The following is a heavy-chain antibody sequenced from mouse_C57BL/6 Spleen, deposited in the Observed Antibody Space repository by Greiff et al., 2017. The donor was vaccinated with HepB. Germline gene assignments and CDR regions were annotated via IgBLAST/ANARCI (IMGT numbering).Heavy chain of an antibody. V-gene: IGHV1-82*01. D-gene: IGHD1-1*01. J-gene: IGHJ4*01. CDR3: ARGGSSYLHYAMDY. CDR2: IYPGDGDT. Sequence: VKLQESGPELVKPGASVKISCKASGYAFSSSWMNWVKQRPGKGLEWIGRIYPGDGDTNYNGKFKGKATLTADKSSSTAYMQLSSLTSEDSAVYFCARGGSSYLHYAMDYWGQGTSVTVSS. CDR1: GYAFSSSW.